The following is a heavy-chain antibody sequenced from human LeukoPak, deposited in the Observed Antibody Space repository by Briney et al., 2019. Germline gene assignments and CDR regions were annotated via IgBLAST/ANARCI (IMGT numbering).Heavy chain of an antibody. CDR3: AKDGGYSGYDPKVSLDY. J-gene: IGHJ4*02. CDR2: ISYDGSNK. D-gene: IGHD5-12*01. Sequence: GGSLRLSCAASGFTFSNYGMHWVRQAPGKGLEWVAVISYDGSNKYYADSVKGRFTISRDNSKNTLYLQMNSLRAEDTAVYYCAKDGGYSGYDPKVSLDYWGQGTLVTVSS. V-gene: IGHV3-30*18. CDR1: GFTFSNYG.